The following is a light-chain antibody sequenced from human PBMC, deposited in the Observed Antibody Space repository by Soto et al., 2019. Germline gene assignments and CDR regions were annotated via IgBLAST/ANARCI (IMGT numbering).Light chain of an antibody. V-gene: IGKV1-5*03. Sequence: DIQLTQSPSTLSASGGDRVTITCRASQSFSSWLAWYQQKPGKAPKFLIYKTSNLESGVPSRFSGSGSGTEFTLTISSLQPDDFATYYCQYYNNYCWTFGQGTKVEIK. CDR2: KTS. CDR3: QYYNNYCWT. J-gene: IGKJ1*01. CDR1: QSFSSW.